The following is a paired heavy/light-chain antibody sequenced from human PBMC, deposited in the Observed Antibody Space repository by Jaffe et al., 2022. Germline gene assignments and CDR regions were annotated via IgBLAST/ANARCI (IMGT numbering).Light chain of an antibody. V-gene: IGLV1-44*01. CDR2: TTN. CDR3: ATWDDSLNAPV. J-gene: IGLJ3*02. Sequence: QSVLTQPPSASGTPGQRVTISCSGSSSDIGSSNVNWYQQLPGTAPKLLIHTTNQRPSGVPDRFSGSKSGTSASLAISGLQSEDEADYYCATWDDSLNAPVFGGGTKLTVL. CDR1: SSDIGSSN.
Heavy chain of an antibody. V-gene: IGHV3-74*01. CDR1: GFSLSRYW. CDR3: ARGGTGSWSEFDI. CDR2: VKDDGTGT. Sequence: EVQLVESGGGLIQPGGSLRLSCAASGFSLSRYWMNWVRQYPGKGLVWVSRVKDDGTGTIYTDSVKGRFTISRDSATNTMYLQMNSLRGDDTGVYYCARGGTGSWSEFDIWGQGTMVTVSS. J-gene: IGHJ3*02. D-gene: IGHD3-10*01.